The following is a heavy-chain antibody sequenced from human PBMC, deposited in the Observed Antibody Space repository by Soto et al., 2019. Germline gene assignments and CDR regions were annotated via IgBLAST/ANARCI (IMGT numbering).Heavy chain of an antibody. D-gene: IGHD2-15*01. CDR3: AKELGGGVLVVAATIDFDY. J-gene: IGHJ4*02. CDR2: ISGSGGST. V-gene: IGHV3-23*01. CDR1: GFTFSSYA. Sequence: EVQLLECGGGLVQPGGSLRLSCAASGFTFSSYAMSWVRQAPGKGLEWVSAISGSGGSTYYADSVKGRFTISRDNSKNTLYLQMNSLRAEDTAVYYCAKELGGGVLVVAATIDFDYWGQGTLVTVSS.